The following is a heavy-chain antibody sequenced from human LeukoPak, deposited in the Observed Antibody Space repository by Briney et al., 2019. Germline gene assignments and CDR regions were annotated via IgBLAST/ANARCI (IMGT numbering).Heavy chain of an antibody. CDR3: TTEARYIWGSCCQNNY. CDR2: IKSKTDGGTT. Sequence: GGSLTLPCAASGFTFSSAWMTWVRQAPGKGLEWVGRIKSKTDGGTTDYAAPVKGRFTISRDDSKNTLYLQMNSLKTEDTAAYYCTTEARYIWGSCCQNNYWGQEDLDRVSS. CDR1: GFTFSSAW. D-gene: IGHD3-16*01. V-gene: IGHV3-15*01. J-gene: IGHJ4*02.